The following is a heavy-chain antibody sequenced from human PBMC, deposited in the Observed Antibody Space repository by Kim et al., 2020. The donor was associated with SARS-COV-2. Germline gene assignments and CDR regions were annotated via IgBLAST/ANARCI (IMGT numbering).Heavy chain of an antibody. V-gene: IGHV4-59*08. D-gene: IGHD1-26*01. Sequence: SETLSLTCTVSGDSMTTYYWSWIRQPPGKGLEWIGYIYYSGSPTNYNPSLKSRLTISVDTSKNQFSLTLRSVTAADTAVYYCARKRSGSKPPDDFWGRGT. CDR3: ARKRSGSKPPDDF. J-gene: IGHJ2*01. CDR1: GDSMTTYY. CDR2: IYYSGSPT.